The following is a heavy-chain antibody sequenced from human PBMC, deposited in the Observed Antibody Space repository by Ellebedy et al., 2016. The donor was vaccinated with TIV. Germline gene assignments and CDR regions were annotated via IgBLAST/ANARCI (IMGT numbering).Heavy chain of an antibody. CDR1: GYSFTTFW. D-gene: IGHD2-15*01. CDR2: ISPDDSDI. J-gene: IGHJ4*02. Sequence: PGGSLRLSCKGSGYSFTTFWIGWVRQMPGKGLEWMGIISPDDSDIRYSPSLQGQVTISVDRSITTAYLQWSSLRASDTAIYYCARLGTCGGGSCLIDYWGQGTLVTVSS. V-gene: IGHV5-51*01. CDR3: ARLGTCGGGSCLIDY.